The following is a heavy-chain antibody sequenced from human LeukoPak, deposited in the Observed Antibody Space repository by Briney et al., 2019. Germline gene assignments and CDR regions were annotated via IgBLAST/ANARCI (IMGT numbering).Heavy chain of an antibody. J-gene: IGHJ1*01. CDR1: GFNFNVYA. Sequence: GRSLRLSCGASGFNFNVYAMHWVRQAPGKGLEWVAATSYDGSKIYYSDSVQGRFTISRDNSKNTLYLQMNSLTTDDTAVYYCARGKMRTLALAEYLQDWGQGTLVTVSS. V-gene: IGHV3-30*04. CDR2: TSYDGSKI. CDR3: ARGKMRTLALAEYLQD.